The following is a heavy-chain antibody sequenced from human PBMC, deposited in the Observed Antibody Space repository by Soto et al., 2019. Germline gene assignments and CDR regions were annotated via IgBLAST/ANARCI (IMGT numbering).Heavy chain of an antibody. CDR1: GYTFTSYG. Sequence: QVPLVQSGAEVKKPGASVKVSCKASGYTFTSYGISWVRQAPGQGLEWMGWISAYNGNTNYAQKLQGRVTMTTDTSTSTAYMELRSLRSDYMAVYYCARGITIFGVAYYGMDVWGQGSTVTVSS. D-gene: IGHD3-3*01. CDR3: ARGITIFGVAYYGMDV. CDR2: ISAYNGNT. J-gene: IGHJ6*02. V-gene: IGHV1-18*03.